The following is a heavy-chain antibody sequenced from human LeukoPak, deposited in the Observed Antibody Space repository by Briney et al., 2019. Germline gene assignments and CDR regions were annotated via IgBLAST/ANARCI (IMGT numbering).Heavy chain of an antibody. CDR3: AQVGATSADYYYMDV. V-gene: IGHV4-38-2*02. CDR1: GYSISSGYY. Sequence: SETLSLTCTVSGYSISSGYYWGWIRQPPGKGLEWIGSIYHSGSTYYNPSLKSRVTISVDTSKNQFSLKLSSVTAADTAVYYCAQVGATSADYYYMDVWGKGTTVTVSS. D-gene: IGHD1-26*01. CDR2: IYHSGST. J-gene: IGHJ6*03.